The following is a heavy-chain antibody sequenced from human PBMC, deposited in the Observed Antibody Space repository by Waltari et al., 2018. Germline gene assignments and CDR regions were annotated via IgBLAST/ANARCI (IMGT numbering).Heavy chain of an antibody. D-gene: IGHD3-3*01. CDR3: ASDSDFWSGFYGRFDY. CDR1: GYSISSGHY. J-gene: IGHJ4*02. Sequence: QAQLQESGPGLVTPSETLSLSCTVSGYSISSGHYWGWIRQPPGKGLEWIGSIYHSGSTYYNPSLKSRVTISVDTSKKQFSLKLSSVTAADTAVYYCASDSDFWSGFYGRFDYWGQGTLVTVSS. V-gene: IGHV4-38-2*02. CDR2: IYHSGST.